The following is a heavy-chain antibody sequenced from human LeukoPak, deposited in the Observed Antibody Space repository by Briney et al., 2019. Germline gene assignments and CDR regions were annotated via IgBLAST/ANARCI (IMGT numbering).Heavy chain of an antibody. D-gene: IGHD2-2*01. Sequence: GGSLRLSCAASGFTFSSYSMNWVRQAPGKGLEWVSSVSSSSSYIYYADSVKGRFTISRDNAKNSLYLQMSSLRAEDTAVYYCARSLVVPAACDYWGQGTLVTVSS. J-gene: IGHJ4*02. CDR1: GFTFSSYS. V-gene: IGHV3-21*01. CDR3: ARSLVVPAACDY. CDR2: VSSSSSYI.